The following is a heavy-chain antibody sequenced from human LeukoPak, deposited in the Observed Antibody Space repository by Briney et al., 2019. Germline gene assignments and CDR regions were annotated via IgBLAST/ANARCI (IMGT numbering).Heavy chain of an antibody. CDR3: ARSRPYYGIDY. V-gene: IGHV4-34*01. CDR2: INHSGST. D-gene: IGHD3-10*01. Sequence: SETLSLTCAVYGGSFSGYYWSWIRQPPGKGLGWIGEINHSGSTNYNPSLKSRVTISVDTSKNQFSLKLSSVTAADTAVYYCARSRPYYGIDYWGQGTLVTVSS. CDR1: GGSFSGYY. J-gene: IGHJ4*02.